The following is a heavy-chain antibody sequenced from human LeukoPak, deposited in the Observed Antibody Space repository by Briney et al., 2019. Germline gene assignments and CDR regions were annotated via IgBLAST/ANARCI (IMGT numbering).Heavy chain of an antibody. CDR1: GFTFSSDG. D-gene: IGHD2-21*02. V-gene: IGHV3-23*01. CDR3: AKDLERYCGGDCYSGY. Sequence: GGSLRLSCAASGFTFSSDGMSWVRQAPGKGLEWVSSISGNGDRTYYPDSVKGRFTISRDNSKNTLYLQMNSLRAEDTAVYYCAKDLERYCGGDCYSGYWGQGTLVTVSS. J-gene: IGHJ4*02. CDR2: ISGNGDRT.